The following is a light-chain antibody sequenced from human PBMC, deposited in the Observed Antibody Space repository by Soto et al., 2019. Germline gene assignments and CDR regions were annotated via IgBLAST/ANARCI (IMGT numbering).Light chain of an antibody. V-gene: IGLV2-8*01. J-gene: IGLJ1*01. CDR1: SSDVDDNNH. CDR2: EDS. CDR3: YSYAGSSIYV. Sequence: QSVQTQPPSASGSPGQSVTISCTGTSSDVDDNNHLSWYQQHPGKAPKLMIYEDSKRPSGVPNRFSGSKSGNTASLTISGLQAEDEADYYCYSYAGSSIYVFGTGTKVTVL.